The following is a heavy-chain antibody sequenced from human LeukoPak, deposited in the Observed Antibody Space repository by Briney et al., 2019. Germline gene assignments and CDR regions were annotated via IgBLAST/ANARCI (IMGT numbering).Heavy chain of an antibody. D-gene: IGHD6-19*01. V-gene: IGHV1-18*01. CDR2: ISAYNGNT. J-gene: IGHJ4*02. CDR1: GYTFTSYD. CDR3: ARDFSLSGWLDY. Sequence: GASVKVSCKASGYTFTSYDINWVRQATGQGLEWMGWISAYNGNTNYAQKLQGRVTMTTDTSTSTAYMELRSLRSDDTAVYYCARDFSLSGWLDYWGQGTLVTVSS.